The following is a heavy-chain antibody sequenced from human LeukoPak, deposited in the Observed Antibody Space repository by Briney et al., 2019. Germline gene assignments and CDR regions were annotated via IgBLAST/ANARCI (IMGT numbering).Heavy chain of an antibody. CDR2: IYTSGST. J-gene: IGHJ4*02. Sequence: TETLSLTCTVSGGSISSYYWSWIRQPAGKGLEWIGRIYTSGSTNYNPSLKSRVTMSVDTSKNQFSLKLSSVTAADTAVYYCARGDFWSGYHDYWGQGTLVTVSS. CDR3: ARGDFWSGYHDY. D-gene: IGHD3-3*01. CDR1: GGSISSYY. V-gene: IGHV4-4*07.